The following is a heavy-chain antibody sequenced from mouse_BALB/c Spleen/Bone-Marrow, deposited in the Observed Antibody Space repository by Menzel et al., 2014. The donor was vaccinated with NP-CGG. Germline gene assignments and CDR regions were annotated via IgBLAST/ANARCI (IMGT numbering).Heavy chain of an antibody. V-gene: IGHV1-67*01. CDR3: TSPIYYGNYEGFAY. Sequence: QVQLQQSGPELVRYGVSVKISCKGSGYTFTDYAMHWVKQSHAKCLEWIGVISTYSGNTNYNQKFKGKATMTVDKSSSTAYMELARLTSEDSAIYYCTSPIYYGNYEGFAYWGQGTLVTVSA. J-gene: IGHJ3*01. D-gene: IGHD2-1*01. CDR1: GYTFTDYA. CDR2: ISTYSGNT.